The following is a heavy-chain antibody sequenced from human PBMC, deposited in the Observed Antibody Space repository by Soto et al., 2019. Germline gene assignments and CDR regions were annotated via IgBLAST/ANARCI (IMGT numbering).Heavy chain of an antibody. CDR2: IKQDGSEK. D-gene: IGHD6-19*01. CDR1: GFTFSSYW. CDR3: ARGSSGWYHYSYGMDV. J-gene: IGHJ6*02. V-gene: IGHV3-7*01. Sequence: GGSLRLSCAASGFTFSSYWMSWVRQAPGKGLGWVANIKQDGSEKYYVDSVKGRFTISRDNAKNSLYLQMNSLRAEDTAVYYCARGSSGWYHYSYGMDVWGQGTTVTVSS.